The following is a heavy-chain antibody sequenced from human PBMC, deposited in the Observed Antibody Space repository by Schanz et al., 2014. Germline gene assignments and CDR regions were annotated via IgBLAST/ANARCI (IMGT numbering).Heavy chain of an antibody. CDR1: GFIFSNYG. CDR2: IWSDGSRT. J-gene: IGHJ4*02. D-gene: IGHD3-10*01. Sequence: QVQLVESGGGLVKPGGSLRLSCAASGFIFSNYGMHWVRQAPGKGLEWVAFIWSDGSRTYHAESVKGRFTISRDNAKNTLYLQMNSVRAEDSAVYYCTRGSGSRSYGWYYDSWGQGTLVTVSS. CDR3: TRGSGSRSYGWYYDS. V-gene: IGHV3-33*01.